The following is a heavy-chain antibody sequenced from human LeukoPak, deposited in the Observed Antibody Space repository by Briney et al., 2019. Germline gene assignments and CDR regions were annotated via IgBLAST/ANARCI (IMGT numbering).Heavy chain of an antibody. CDR2: IYTSGST. D-gene: IGHD3-10*01. J-gene: IGHJ4*02. CDR3: ARDLWFGEPSYYFDY. Sequence: SETLSLTCTVSGGSINSYYWSWIRQPAGKGLEWIGRIYTSGSTNYNPSLKSRVTMSVDTSKNQFSLKLSSVTAADTAVYYCARDLWFGEPSYYFDYWGQGTLVTVSS. CDR1: GGSINSYY. V-gene: IGHV4-4*07.